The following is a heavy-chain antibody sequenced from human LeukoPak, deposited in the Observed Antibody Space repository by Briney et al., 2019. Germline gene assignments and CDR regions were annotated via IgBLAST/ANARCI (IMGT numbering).Heavy chain of an antibody. CDR2: TYYRSTWYN. CDR1: GDSVSSNSVT. D-gene: IGHD3-22*01. J-gene: IGHJ4*02. CDR3: ATLGEYYDSSGYYYN. Sequence: SQTLSLTCAISGDSVSSNSVTWNWIRQSPSRGLEWLGRTYYRSTWYNDYAVSVRGRITVNPDTSKNQFSLKLTSVTAADTAVYYCATLGEYYDSSGYYYNWGQGTLVTVSS. V-gene: IGHV6-1*01.